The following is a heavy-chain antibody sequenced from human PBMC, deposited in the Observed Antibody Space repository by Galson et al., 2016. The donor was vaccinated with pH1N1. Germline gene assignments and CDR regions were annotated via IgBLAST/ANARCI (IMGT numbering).Heavy chain of an antibody. D-gene: IGHD3-3*01. Sequence: SLRLSCAASGFTFSNYAMSWVRQAPGKGLEWVSGISDSGDYTYYVDSVKGQFTISRDNSKNTLYVQMNSLRAEDTAVYYCAKTYDFWAAYPPYYFDYWGQGTLVTVSS. CDR2: ISDSGDYT. V-gene: IGHV3-23*01. CDR3: AKTYDFWAAYPPYYFDY. J-gene: IGHJ4*02. CDR1: GFTFSNYA.